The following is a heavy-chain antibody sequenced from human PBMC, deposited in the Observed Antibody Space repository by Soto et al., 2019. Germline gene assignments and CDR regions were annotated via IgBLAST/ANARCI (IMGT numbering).Heavy chain of an antibody. V-gene: IGHV3-21*01. CDR3: ARDKLYRGYEDYYYYYGLDV. CDR2: ISSSSSYI. CDR1: GFTFSSYS. Sequence: GGSLRLSCAASGFTFSSYSMNWVRQAPGKVLEWVSSISSSSSYIYYADSVKGRFTITRDNDKNSLYLQMNTLRAEDTAVYYCARDKLYRGYEDYYYYYGLDVWGQGTTVTVSS. J-gene: IGHJ6*02. D-gene: IGHD5-12*01.